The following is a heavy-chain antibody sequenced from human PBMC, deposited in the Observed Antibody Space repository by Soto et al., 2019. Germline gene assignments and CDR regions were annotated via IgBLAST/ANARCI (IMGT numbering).Heavy chain of an antibody. CDR3: ARDTYFYGSGSYGP. Sequence: EVQLVESGGGLVKPGGSLRLSCAASGFTFSSYSMNWVRQAPGKGLEWVTSISSSSSYIYYADSVKGRFTISRDNAKNSLYLQMNSLRAEDTAVYYCARDTYFYGSGSYGPWGQGTLVTVSS. CDR2: ISSSSSYI. V-gene: IGHV3-21*01. D-gene: IGHD3-10*01. CDR1: GFTFSSYS. J-gene: IGHJ5*02.